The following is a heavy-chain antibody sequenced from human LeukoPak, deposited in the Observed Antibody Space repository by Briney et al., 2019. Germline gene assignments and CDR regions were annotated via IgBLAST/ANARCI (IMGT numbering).Heavy chain of an antibody. CDR1: GFTFSSYD. J-gene: IGHJ3*02. D-gene: IGHD2-15*01. Sequence: GGSLRLSCAASGFTFSSYDMDWVRQAPGKGLEWVSYISNSGTTMNYADSVKGRFAISRDNAKNSLYLQMNSLRAEDTAVYYCTRGDTLIWGEGTMVTVSS. CDR2: ISNSGTTM. CDR3: TRGDTLI. V-gene: IGHV3-48*03.